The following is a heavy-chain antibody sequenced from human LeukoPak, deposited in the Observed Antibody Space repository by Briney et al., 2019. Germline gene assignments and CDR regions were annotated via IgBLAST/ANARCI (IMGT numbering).Heavy chain of an antibody. Sequence: GGSLRLSCAASGFTFSSYAMSWVRHAPGKGLEWVGFIRSKAYGGTTEYAASVKGRFTISRDDSKSIAYLQMNSLKTEDTAVYYCTRDGVATIHDAFDIWGQGTMVTVSS. CDR1: GFTFSSYA. J-gene: IGHJ3*02. CDR3: TRDGVATIHDAFDI. CDR2: IRSKAYGGTT. D-gene: IGHD5-12*01. V-gene: IGHV3-49*04.